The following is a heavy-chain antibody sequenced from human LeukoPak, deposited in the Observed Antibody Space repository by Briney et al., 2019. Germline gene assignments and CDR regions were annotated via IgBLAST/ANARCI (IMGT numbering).Heavy chain of an antibody. CDR2: INHSGST. CDR1: GGSFSGYY. Sequence: SETLSLTCAVYGGSFSGYYWSWIRQPPGKGLEWIGEINHSGSTNYNPSLKSRVTISVDTSKNQFSLKLSSVTAADTAVYYCARGLSSGWSGRPYFDYWGQGTLVTVFS. J-gene: IGHJ4*02. CDR3: ARGLSSGWSGRPYFDY. D-gene: IGHD6-19*01. V-gene: IGHV4-34*01.